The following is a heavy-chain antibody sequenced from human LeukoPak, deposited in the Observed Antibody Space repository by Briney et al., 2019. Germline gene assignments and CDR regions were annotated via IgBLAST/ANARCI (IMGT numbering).Heavy chain of an antibody. V-gene: IGHV1-2*02. CDR1: GYTFTGYY. Sequence: ASVKVSCKASGYTFTGYYMHWVRQAPGQGLEWMGWINPNSGGTNYAQKFQGRVTMTRDTSISTAYMELSRLRSDDTAVYYCARVFGYCSSTSCYRLRHWGQGTLVTVTS. D-gene: IGHD2-2*02. CDR2: INPNSGGT. J-gene: IGHJ1*01. CDR3: ARVFGYCSSTSCYRLRH.